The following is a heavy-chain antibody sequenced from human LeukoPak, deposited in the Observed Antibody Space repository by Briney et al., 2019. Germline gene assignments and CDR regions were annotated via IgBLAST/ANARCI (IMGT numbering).Heavy chain of an antibody. CDR3: AKDQGYYGSGSYKEYFQH. Sequence: ASVKVSCKASGYTFTSYDINWVRQATGQGLEWMGWMNPNSGNTGYARKFQGRVTITRNTSISTAYMELSSLRSEDTAVYYCAKDQGYYGSGSYKEYFQHWGQGTLVTVSS. J-gene: IGHJ1*01. V-gene: IGHV1-8*03. D-gene: IGHD3-10*01. CDR1: GYTFTSYD. CDR2: MNPNSGNT.